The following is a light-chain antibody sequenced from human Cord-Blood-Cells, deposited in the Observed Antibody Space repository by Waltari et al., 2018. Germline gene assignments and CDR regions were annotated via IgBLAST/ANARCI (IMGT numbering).Light chain of an antibody. Sequence: SGSPGQSITISCTGTSSDVGGYNYVSWYQQHPGKAPKLMIYDVSNRPSGVSNRFSGSKSGNTASLTISGLQAEDEADYYCSSYTSSSTLPVFGGGTKLTVL. CDR3: SSYTSSSTLPV. CDR1: SSDVGGYNY. CDR2: DVS. V-gene: IGLV2-14*04. J-gene: IGLJ2*01.